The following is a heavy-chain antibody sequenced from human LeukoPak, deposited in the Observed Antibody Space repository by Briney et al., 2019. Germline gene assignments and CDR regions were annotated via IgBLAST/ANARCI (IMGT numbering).Heavy chain of an antibody. J-gene: IGHJ4*02. CDR1: GFTFSTYP. D-gene: IGHD3-10*01. CDR2: ISNDGSNK. CDR3: VKDFPDYYGSGSYYNGIDY. V-gene: IGHV3-30*04. Sequence: PGGSLRLSCAASGFTFSTYPMHWVRQAPGKGLEWVAVISNDGSNKYYADSVKGRFTLSRDSSKNTLYLQMNSLRAEDTAVYYCVKDFPDYYGSGSYYNGIDYWGQGTLVTVSS.